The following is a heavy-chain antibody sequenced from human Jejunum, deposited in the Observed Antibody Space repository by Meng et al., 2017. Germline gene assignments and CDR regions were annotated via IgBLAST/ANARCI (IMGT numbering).Heavy chain of an antibody. CDR2: ISGSSSST. Sequence: GESLKISCAASGFIFSSYAMSWVRQAPGKGLEWVSAISGSSSSTDYADSVKGRFTISRDNSKNTLSLQMNSLRGEDTAVYYCAKGKFNTTRPGNTDWGQGTLVTVSS. D-gene: IGHD1-26*01. V-gene: IGHV3-23*01. CDR1: GFIFSSYA. CDR3: AKGKFNTTRPGNTD. J-gene: IGHJ4*02.